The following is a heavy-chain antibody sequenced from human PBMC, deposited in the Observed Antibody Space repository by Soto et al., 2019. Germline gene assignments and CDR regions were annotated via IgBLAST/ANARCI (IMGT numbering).Heavy chain of an antibody. V-gene: IGHV4-4*02. CDR1: GGTFARYNC. CDR2: IYRTGST. J-gene: IGHJ4*02. D-gene: IGHD1-7*01. Sequence: PSGTLSLTCAVSGGTFARYNCWSLVRDPRGQALEGTGEIYRTGSTNYVPSLKSRVTISLDKSENQFSLKVTSLTAADTAVYYCASPDPGTSVDYWGQGTLVTVSS. CDR3: ASPDPGTSVDY.